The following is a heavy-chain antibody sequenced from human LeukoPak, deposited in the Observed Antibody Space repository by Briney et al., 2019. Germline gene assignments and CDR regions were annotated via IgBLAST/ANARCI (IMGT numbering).Heavy chain of an antibody. CDR2: INPNSGGT. CDR3: ARRGRRDRYSSSWLDY. Sequence: ASVKVSCKASGYTFTGYYMHWVRQAPGQGLEWMGWINPNSGGTNYAQKFQGRVAMTRDTSISTAYMELSSLRSEDTAVYYCARRGRRDRYSSSWLDYWGQGTLVTVPS. CDR1: GYTFTGYY. D-gene: IGHD6-13*01. V-gene: IGHV1-2*02. J-gene: IGHJ4*02.